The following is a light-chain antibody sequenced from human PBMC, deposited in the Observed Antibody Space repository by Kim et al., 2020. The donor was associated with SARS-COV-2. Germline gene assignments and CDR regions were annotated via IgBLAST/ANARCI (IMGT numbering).Light chain of an antibody. V-gene: IGLV3-19*01. Sequence: ALVQTFRITCQGDSLRSYYASWYQQKPGQAPVLVIYGKNNRPSGIPDRFSGSSSGNTASLTITGAQAEDEADYYCNSRDSSGNHWVFGGGTQLTVL. J-gene: IGLJ3*02. CDR1: SLRSYY. CDR2: GKN. CDR3: NSRDSSGNHWV.